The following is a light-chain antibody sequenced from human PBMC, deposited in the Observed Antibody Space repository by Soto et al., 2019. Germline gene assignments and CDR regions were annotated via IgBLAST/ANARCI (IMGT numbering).Light chain of an antibody. CDR1: TGAVTSSHY. V-gene: IGLV7-46*01. CDR3: LLSCGGARRV. J-gene: IGLJ2*01. Sequence: QAVVTQEPSLTVSPGGTVTLTCSSSTGAVTSSHYPYWFQQKPGQAPRTLIYDTSNKPSWTPARFSGSLLGGKPALTLSGAQPECEADFFGLLSCGGARRVFGGGTKLTVL. CDR2: DTS.